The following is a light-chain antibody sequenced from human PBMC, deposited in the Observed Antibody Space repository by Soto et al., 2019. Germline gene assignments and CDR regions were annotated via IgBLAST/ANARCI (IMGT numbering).Light chain of an antibody. CDR2: VNN. Sequence: QSVLTQPPSVSGAPGQRVTISCTGSSSNIGAGYDVHWYQQLPGTAPKLLIFVNNNRPSGVPDRFSGSKSGTSASLAITGLQAEDEADYYCQSYDGSLRGYVFGTGTKVTVL. V-gene: IGLV1-40*01. CDR1: SSNIGAGYD. J-gene: IGLJ1*01. CDR3: QSYDGSLRGYV.